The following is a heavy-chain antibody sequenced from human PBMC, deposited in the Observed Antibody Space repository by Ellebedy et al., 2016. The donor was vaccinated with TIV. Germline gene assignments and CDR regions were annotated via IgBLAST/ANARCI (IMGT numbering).Heavy chain of an antibody. Sequence: SETLSLAXTVYGVSLSGYYWTWIRQSPGQGLEWLGEINHSGSANYNPSLKSRVTISVDTSKTQFSLKLRSVTAADTAVYYCARSGLTTAAALEYWGQGVLVTVSS. CDR1: GVSLSGYY. CDR3: ARSGLTTAAALEY. J-gene: IGHJ4*02. CDR2: INHSGSA. D-gene: IGHD2/OR15-2a*01. V-gene: IGHV4-34*01.